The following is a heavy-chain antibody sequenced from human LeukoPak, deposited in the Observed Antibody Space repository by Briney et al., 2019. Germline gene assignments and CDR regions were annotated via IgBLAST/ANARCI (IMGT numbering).Heavy chain of an antibody. CDR2: ISIDGTET. CDR1: GFSIGASW. D-gene: IGHD3-10*01. J-gene: IGHJ4*02. V-gene: IGHV3-74*01. Sequence: PGGSLRLSCGASGFSIGASWMHWVRQAPGKGLVWISRISIDGTETIYGDSVKGRFVISRDNAKNTLYLQMNSLGVKDTAVYYCARERMVRGVIIWGQGTLVTVSS. CDR3: ARERMVRGVII.